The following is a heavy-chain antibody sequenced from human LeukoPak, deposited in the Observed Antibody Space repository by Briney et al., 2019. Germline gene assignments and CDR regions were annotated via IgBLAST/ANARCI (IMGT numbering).Heavy chain of an antibody. CDR1: GYTFTGYY. Sequence: ASVKVSCKASGYTFTGYYMHWVRQAPGQGLEWMGWINPNSGGTNYAQKFQGRVTMTSDTSISTVYMELSRLRSDDTAVYYCARILAPTMVRGVISPFDYWGQGTLVTVSS. V-gene: IGHV1-2*02. CDR2: INPNSGGT. J-gene: IGHJ4*02. CDR3: ARILAPTMVRGVISPFDY. D-gene: IGHD3-10*01.